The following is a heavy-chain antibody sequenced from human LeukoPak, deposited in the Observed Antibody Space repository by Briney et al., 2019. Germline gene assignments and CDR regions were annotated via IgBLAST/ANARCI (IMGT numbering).Heavy chain of an antibody. J-gene: IGHJ4*02. CDR2: IRYDGSNK. CDR3: AKEESLGLRYFDWFSHFDY. D-gene: IGHD3-9*01. Sequence: GGSLSLSCAASGFTFCIYGMHWVPQAPGKGLGWVAFIRYDGSNKYYAYSVKGRFTISRDNSKNTLYLQMNSLTAEDTAVYYCAKEESLGLRYFDWFSHFDYWGQGTLVTVSS. V-gene: IGHV3-30*02. CDR1: GFTFCIYG.